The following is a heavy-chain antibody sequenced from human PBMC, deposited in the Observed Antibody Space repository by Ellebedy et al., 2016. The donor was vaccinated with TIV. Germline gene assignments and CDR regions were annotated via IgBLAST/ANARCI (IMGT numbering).Heavy chain of an antibody. Sequence: ASVKVSCXTSGFAFVSYGFTWVRQAPEQGLEWMGWIANNAGTHYAQKFQGRLTMTTDTSTTTAYKELRSLRSDDSAVYFCARDTSGIFDSSVGPNALAIWGQGTMVTVSS. J-gene: IGHJ3*02. V-gene: IGHV1-18*01. CDR2: IANNAGT. CDR3: ARDTSGIFDSSVGPNALAI. CDR1: GFAFVSYG. D-gene: IGHD3-22*01.